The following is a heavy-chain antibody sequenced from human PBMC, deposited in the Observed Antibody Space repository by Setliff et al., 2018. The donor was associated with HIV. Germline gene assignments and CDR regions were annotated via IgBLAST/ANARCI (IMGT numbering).Heavy chain of an antibody. V-gene: IGHV4-34*01. Sequence: SETLSLTCAVYGGSFSDYYWTWIRQPPGKGLEWIGEITHSGRTNFRPSLRSQVTMSRDTSKNQFSLKLSSVTAADTAVYYCARATATYWYSIPRDYIYHMDVWGEGTTVTVSS. CDR1: GGSFSDYY. CDR3: ARATATYWYSIPRDYIYHMDV. CDR2: ITHSGRT. D-gene: IGHD2-8*02. J-gene: IGHJ6*03.